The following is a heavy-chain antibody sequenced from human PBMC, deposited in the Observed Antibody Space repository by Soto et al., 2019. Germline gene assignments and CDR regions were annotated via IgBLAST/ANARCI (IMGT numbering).Heavy chain of an antibody. J-gene: IGHJ6*02. V-gene: IGHV1-2*04. CDR1: GYTFTGYY. Sequence: ASVKVSCKASGYTFTGYYMHWVRQAPGQGLEWMGWINPNSGGTNYAQKFQGWVTMTRDTSISTAYMELSRLRSDDTAVYYCGXAXXXXXGXXXXSSCYYYYGMDVWGQGTTVTVSS. CDR2: INPNSGGT. CDR3: GXAXXXXXGXXXXSSCYYYYGMDV. D-gene: IGHD3-10*01.